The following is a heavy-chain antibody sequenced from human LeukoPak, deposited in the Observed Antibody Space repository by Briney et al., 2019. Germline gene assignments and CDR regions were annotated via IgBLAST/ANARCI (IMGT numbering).Heavy chain of an antibody. CDR1: GFTFSSYA. Sequence: GSLRXSCAASGFTFSSYAMSGGRRAPGKGLEGGSAISGSGGSTYYADSVKGRFTISRDNSKKTLALQMKSLRAEDTAIYYCARRAGEYSHPYDYWGQGTLVTVSS. V-gene: IGHV3-23*01. D-gene: IGHD2-15*01. J-gene: IGHJ4*02. CDR2: ISGSGGST. CDR3: ARRAGEYSHPYDY.